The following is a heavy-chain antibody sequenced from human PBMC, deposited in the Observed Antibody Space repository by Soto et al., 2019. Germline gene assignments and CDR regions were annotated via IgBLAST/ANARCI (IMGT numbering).Heavy chain of an antibody. J-gene: IGHJ6*02. CDR1: GGTFSSYA. D-gene: IGHD2-2*01. CDR3: ARSQGSSTSLEIYYYYYYGMEV. V-gene: IGHV1-69*01. Sequence: QVQLVQSGAEVKKPGSSVKVSCKASGGTFSSYAISWVRQAPGQGLEWMGGIIPISDTTNYAQKFQGRVTITADETTSTAYMELSSMRSEATAVYYCARSQGSSTSLEIYYYYYYGMEVGGQWTTVTVSS. CDR2: IIPISDTT.